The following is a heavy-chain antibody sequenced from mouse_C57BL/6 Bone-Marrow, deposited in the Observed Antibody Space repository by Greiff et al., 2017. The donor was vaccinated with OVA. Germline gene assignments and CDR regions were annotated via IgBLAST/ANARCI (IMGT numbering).Heavy chain of an antibody. CDR1: GYAFSSSW. CDR3: ARVRIYDGYFNWYFDV. CDR2: IYPGDGDT. V-gene: IGHV1-82*01. Sequence: VQLQQSGPELVKPGASVKISCKASGYAFSSSWMNWVKQRPGKGLEWIGRIYPGDGDTNYNGQFKGKATLTADKSSSTAYMQLSSLTSEDSAVYFCARVRIYDGYFNWYFDVWGTGTTVTVSS. D-gene: IGHD2-3*01. J-gene: IGHJ1*03.